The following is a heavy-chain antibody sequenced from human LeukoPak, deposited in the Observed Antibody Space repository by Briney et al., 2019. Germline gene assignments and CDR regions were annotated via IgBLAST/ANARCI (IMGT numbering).Heavy chain of an antibody. CDR3: ARQGTYSSAIGMGY. J-gene: IGHJ4*02. V-gene: IGHV1-46*01. CDR2: INPSGGST. D-gene: IGHD6-19*01. CDR1: GGTFSKYV. Sequence: ASVKVSCKASGGTFSKYVISWVRQAPGQGLEWMGVINPSGGSTSYAQKFQGRVTMTRDTSTRTVYMEVNSLRSEDTAVYYCARQGTYSSAIGMGYWGQGTLVTVSS.